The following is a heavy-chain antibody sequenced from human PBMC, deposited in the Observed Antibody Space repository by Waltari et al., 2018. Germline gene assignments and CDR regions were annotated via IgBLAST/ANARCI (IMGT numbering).Heavy chain of an antibody. D-gene: IGHD6-6*01. CDR1: GGSIGRNTFY. Sequence: QVQLQESGPGLVKSSETLSLTCTVSGGSIGRNTFYWAWLRQPPGKRMEWMASINYSGSTYYMPSRKSRVTISVDTSRNQLSLRLTSVTAAETAVYFCVREWSSSSSWFDPWGQGTLVTVSS. J-gene: IGHJ5*02. CDR2: INYSGST. CDR3: VREWSSSSSWFDP. V-gene: IGHV4-39*07.